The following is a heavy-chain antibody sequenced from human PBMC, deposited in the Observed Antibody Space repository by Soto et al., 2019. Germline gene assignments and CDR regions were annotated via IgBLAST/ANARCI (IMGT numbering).Heavy chain of an antibody. Sequence: GSLRLSCVASGSGLSFRFYAMNWVRQAPGKGLEWVSSISARDYSTYNTDSVKGRFTISRDNSKNTLYLQMNSLRAEDTAVYYCATNSTSSSDHYQGLDVWGQGTTLTISS. CDR2: ISARDYST. CDR1: GSGLSFRFYA. D-gene: IGHD6-6*01. CDR3: ATNSTSSSDHYQGLDV. J-gene: IGHJ6*02. V-gene: IGHV3-23*01.